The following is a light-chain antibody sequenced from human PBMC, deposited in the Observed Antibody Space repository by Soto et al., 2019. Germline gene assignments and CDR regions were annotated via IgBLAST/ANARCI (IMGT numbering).Light chain of an antibody. CDR2: AAS. J-gene: IGKJ2*01. CDR1: QTISTY. Sequence: DIQMTPSPSSLSASVGDRVTITCRARQTISTYLNWYQQKPGKAPKLLIYAASSLQSGVTSRFSGSGSGTDFTLTISSLQPEDFATYFCQQSHSIPYIFGQGTKLQLK. CDR3: QQSHSIPYI. V-gene: IGKV1-39*01.